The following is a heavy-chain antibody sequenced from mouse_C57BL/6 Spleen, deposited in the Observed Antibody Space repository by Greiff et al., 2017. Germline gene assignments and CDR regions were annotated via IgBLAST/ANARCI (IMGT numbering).Heavy chain of an antibody. Sequence: QVQLQQPGAELVRPGPSVKLSCKASGYTFTSYWMHWVKQRPGQGLEWIGVIDPSDSYTNYNQKFKGKATLTVDTSSSTAYMQLSSLTSEDSAVYYCAREDDYDAVDYWGQGTTLTVSS. J-gene: IGHJ2*01. CDR2: IDPSDSYT. V-gene: IGHV1-59*01. CDR1: GYTFTSYW. D-gene: IGHD2-4*01. CDR3: AREDDYDAVDY.